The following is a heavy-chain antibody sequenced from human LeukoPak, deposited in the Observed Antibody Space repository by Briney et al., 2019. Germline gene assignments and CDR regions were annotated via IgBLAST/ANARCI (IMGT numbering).Heavy chain of an antibody. J-gene: IGHJ4*02. D-gene: IGHD1-14*01. V-gene: IGHV3-23*01. CDR1: GFTSSSYA. Sequence: WGYLSRYCAASGFTSSSYAMSWVRHAPGKGLEWGSAISGSGGSTYYADSVKGRFTISRDNSKNTLYLQMNSLRAEDTAVYYCAKGGYKDIHRGTPRFPPFDYWGQGTLVTVSS. CDR3: AKGGYKDIHRGTPRFPPFDY. CDR2: ISGSGGST.